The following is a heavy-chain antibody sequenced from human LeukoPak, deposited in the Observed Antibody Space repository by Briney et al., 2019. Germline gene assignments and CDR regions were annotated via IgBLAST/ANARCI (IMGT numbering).Heavy chain of an antibody. CDR3: ARALLGGAGVVGV. J-gene: IGHJ4*02. Sequence: GGSLRLSCAASGFTFSSYWMHWVRHAPGKGLVWVSRINSDGSSTSYADSVQGRFTISRDNAKNTLYLQLNSLRVEDTAVYYCARALLGGAGVVGVWGQGTLVSVSS. V-gene: IGHV3-74*01. D-gene: IGHD1-26*01. CDR1: GFTFSSYW. CDR2: INSDGSST.